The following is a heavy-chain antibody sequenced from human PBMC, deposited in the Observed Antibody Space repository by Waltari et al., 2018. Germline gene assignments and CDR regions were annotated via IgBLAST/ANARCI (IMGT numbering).Heavy chain of an antibody. D-gene: IGHD1-26*01. CDR2: ISSSSSYI. CDR3: ARGYSGSYCLDY. CDR1: GFTFSSYS. V-gene: IGHV3-21*03. J-gene: IGHJ4*02. Sequence: EVQLVESGGGLVKPGGSLRLSCAASGFTFSSYSMNWVRQAPGKGLEWVSSISSSSSYIYYADSVKCRFTISRDNAKNSLYLQMNSLRAEDTAVYYCARGYSGSYCLDYWGQGTLVTVSS.